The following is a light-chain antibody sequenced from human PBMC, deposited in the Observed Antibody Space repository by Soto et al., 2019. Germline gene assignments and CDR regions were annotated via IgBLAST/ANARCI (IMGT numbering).Light chain of an antibody. CDR2: GAS. CDR1: QSVSSSY. CDR3: QQYGIAPRT. Sequence: EIVLTPSPGTLSLSPGERATLSCRASQSVSSSYLAWYQQKPGQPPRLLIYGASSRPTGIPDRFSGSGSGTDFTLTISRLEPEDFAVYHCQQYGIAPRTFGQGTKVEIK. J-gene: IGKJ1*01. V-gene: IGKV3-20*01.